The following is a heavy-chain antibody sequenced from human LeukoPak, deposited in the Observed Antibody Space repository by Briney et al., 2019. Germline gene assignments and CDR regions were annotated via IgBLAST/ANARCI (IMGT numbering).Heavy chain of an antibody. CDR1: GFTFSDYY. CDR2: ISSSGSTI. D-gene: IGHD3-3*01. CDR3: ARDFTGITIFGRDAFDI. J-gene: IGHJ3*02. Sequence: GGSLRLSCAASGFTFSDYYMSWIRQAPGQGLEWVSYISSSGSTIYYADSVKGRFTISRDNAKNPLYLQMNSLRAEDTAVYYCARDFTGITIFGRDAFDIWGQGTMVTVSS. V-gene: IGHV3-11*01.